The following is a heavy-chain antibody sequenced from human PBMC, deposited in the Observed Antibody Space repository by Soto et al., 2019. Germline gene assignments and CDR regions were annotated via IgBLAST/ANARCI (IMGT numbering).Heavy chain of an antibody. V-gene: IGHV3-23*01. CDR1: GFTFSSYA. CDR3: AKDRERGYSGYDSWVFDY. CDR2: ISGSGGST. Sequence: GGSLRLSCAASGFTFSSYAMSWVRQAPGKGLEWVSAISGSGGSTYYADSVKGRFTISRDNSKNTLYLQMNSLRAEDTAVYYCAKDRERGYSGYDSWVFDYWGQGTLVTVSS. J-gene: IGHJ4*02. D-gene: IGHD5-12*01.